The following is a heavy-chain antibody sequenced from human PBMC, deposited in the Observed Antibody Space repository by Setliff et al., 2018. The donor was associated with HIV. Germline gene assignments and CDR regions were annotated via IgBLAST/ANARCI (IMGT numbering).Heavy chain of an antibody. CDR1: GGSISTYY. CDR3: VNPSGAMGDFDS. V-gene: IGHV4-59*08. CDR2: IYYTGTT. J-gene: IGHJ4*02. D-gene: IGHD3-16*01. Sequence: SETLSLTCTVSGGSISTYYWSWIRQPPGKGLEWIGYIYYTGTTKYNPSLKSRVTISIDTSKNQFSLQLTSVTAADTAVYYCVNPSGAMGDFDSWGQGTLVTVSS.